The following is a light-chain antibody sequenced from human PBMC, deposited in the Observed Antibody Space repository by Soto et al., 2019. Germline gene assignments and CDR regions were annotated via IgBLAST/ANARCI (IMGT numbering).Light chain of an antibody. CDR2: GVT. V-gene: IGLV2-8*01. CDR3: SSYAGSNNWV. CDR1: SSDVGGYNY. J-gene: IGLJ3*02. Sequence: QSALTQPPSASGSPGQSVTISCTGTSSDVGGYNYVSWYQQHPGKAPKLMIYGVTKRPSGVPDRFSGSKSGNTASLTVSGLQAEDEADYYCSSYAGSNNWVFGGGTQLTVL.